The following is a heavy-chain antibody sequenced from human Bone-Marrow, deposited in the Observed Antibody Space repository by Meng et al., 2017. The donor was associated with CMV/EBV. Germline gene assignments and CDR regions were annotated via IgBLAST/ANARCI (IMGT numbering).Heavy chain of an antibody. Sequence: ASVKVSCKASGYTFTDYYIHWVRQAPGQGLEWMGWINTNSGGTNYGQKFQGRVTMTRDMSISTAYMELSRLRSDDTAVYYCARDGAYYYGSGSYHYYYYGMDVWGQGTTVTVSS. J-gene: IGHJ6*02. D-gene: IGHD3-10*01. CDR3: ARDGAYYYGSGSYHYYYYGMDV. CDR2: INTNSGGT. V-gene: IGHV1-2*02. CDR1: GYTFTDYY.